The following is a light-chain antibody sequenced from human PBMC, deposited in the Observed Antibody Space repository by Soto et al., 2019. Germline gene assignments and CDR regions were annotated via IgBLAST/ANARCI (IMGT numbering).Light chain of an antibody. Sequence: IQMPQSPSTLSASVGDTVTITCRPSQSINRCLACYQQKPGQAPKLLISDASSVESGVPSRFSGTGSGTEFTLIIRSLQPDDFATYYCQQYGSHWTFGQGTQVDIK. CDR3: QQYGSHWT. J-gene: IGKJ1*01. CDR2: DAS. V-gene: IGKV1-5*01. CDR1: QSINRC.